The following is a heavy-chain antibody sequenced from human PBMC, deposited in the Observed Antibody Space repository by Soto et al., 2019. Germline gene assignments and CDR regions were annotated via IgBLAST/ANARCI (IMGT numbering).Heavy chain of an antibody. CDR2: INHSGST. D-gene: IGHD2-2*01. CDR3: ARVGSTSFYHRSFDY. CDR1: GGSFSGYY. V-gene: IGHV4-34*01. Sequence: QVQLQQWGAGLLKPSETLSLTCAVYGGSFSGYYWSWIRQPPGKGLEWIGEINHSGSTNYNPSLKSRVTISVDTSKNQFSLKLSSVTAADTAVYYCARVGSTSFYHRSFDYWGQGTLVTVSS. J-gene: IGHJ4*02.